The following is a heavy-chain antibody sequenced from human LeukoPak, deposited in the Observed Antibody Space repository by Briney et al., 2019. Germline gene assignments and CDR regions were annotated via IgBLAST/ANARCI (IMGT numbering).Heavy chain of an antibody. J-gene: IGHJ4*02. CDR3: VRDGDDYNFDY. CDR1: GFTFRNYW. D-gene: IGHD5-24*01. V-gene: IGHV3-74*01. CDR2: VKGDGSFT. Sequence: PGGSLRLSCAASGFTFRNYWMHWVRQAPGKGLVWVSRVKGDGSFTDYADSVKGRFTISRDNAKNTLYLQMYSLRAEAAAAYYCVRDGDDYNFDYWGQGRLVTVSS.